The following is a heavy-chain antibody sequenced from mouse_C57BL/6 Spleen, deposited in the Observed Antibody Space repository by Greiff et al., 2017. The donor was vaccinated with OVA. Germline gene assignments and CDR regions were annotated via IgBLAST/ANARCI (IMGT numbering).Heavy chain of an antibody. J-gene: IGHJ2*01. Sequence: DVKLVESGGGLVKPGGSLKLSCAASGFTFSDYGMHWVRQAPEQGLEWVAYISRGSSTIYYADTVKGRFTISRDNAKNTLFLQMTSLRSEDTAMYYCARGSDYDGSSDYFDYWGQGTTLTVSS. CDR3: ARGSDYDGSSDYFDY. CDR2: ISRGSSTI. D-gene: IGHD1-1*01. CDR1: GFTFSDYG. V-gene: IGHV5-17*01.